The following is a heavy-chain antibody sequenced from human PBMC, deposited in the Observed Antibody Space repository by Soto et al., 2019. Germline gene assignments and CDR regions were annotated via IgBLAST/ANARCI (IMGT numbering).Heavy chain of an antibody. Sequence: GESLKISCKGSGYSFTIYWISWVRQMPGKGLEWMGRIDPSDSYTNYSPSFQGHVTISADKSISTAYLQWSSLKASDTAMYYCAREGPGIAAAGLPNYYYYGMDVRGQGTTVTVSS. D-gene: IGHD6-13*01. CDR3: AREGPGIAAAGLPNYYYYGMDV. CDR1: GYSFTIYW. V-gene: IGHV5-10-1*01. CDR2: IDPSDSYT. J-gene: IGHJ6*02.